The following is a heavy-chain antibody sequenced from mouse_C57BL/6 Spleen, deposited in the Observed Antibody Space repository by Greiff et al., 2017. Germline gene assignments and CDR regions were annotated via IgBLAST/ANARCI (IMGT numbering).Heavy chain of an antibody. CDR2: ISSGSSTI. D-gene: IGHD2-1*01. CDR3: ARHGNYEGGYAMDY. V-gene: IGHV5-17*01. J-gene: IGHJ4*01. CDR1: GFTFSDYG. Sequence: EVKLMESGGGLVKPGGSLKLSCAASGFTFSDYGMHWVRQAPEKGLEWVAYISSGSSTIYYADTVKGRFTISRDNAKNTLFLQMTSLRSEDTAMYYSARHGNYEGGYAMDYWGQGTSVTVSS.